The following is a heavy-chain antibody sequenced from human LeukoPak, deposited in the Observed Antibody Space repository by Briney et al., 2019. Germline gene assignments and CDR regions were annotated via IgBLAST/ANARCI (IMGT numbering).Heavy chain of an antibody. Sequence: PGGSLRLSCAASGFTFSSYGMHWVRQAPGKGLEWVAFIRYDGSNKYYADSVKGRFTISRDNAKNSLYLQMNSLRAEDTAVYYCARGPLAAAGIIDYWGQGTLVTVSS. CDR2: IRYDGSNK. CDR3: ARGPLAAAGIIDY. V-gene: IGHV3-30*02. CDR1: GFTFSSYG. D-gene: IGHD6-13*01. J-gene: IGHJ4*02.